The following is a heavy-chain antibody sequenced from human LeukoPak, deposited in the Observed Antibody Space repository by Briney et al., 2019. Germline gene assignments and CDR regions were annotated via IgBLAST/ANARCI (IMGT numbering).Heavy chain of an antibody. J-gene: IGHJ4*02. CDR2: IDWDDDK. V-gene: IGHV2-70*04. D-gene: IGHD6-19*01. CDR3: ARIRVDTSGWYEDY. Sequence: SGPTLVNPTQTLTLICTFSGFSLSTSGMRVSWIRQPPGKALEWLARIDWDDDKYYSTSLKTRLTISKDTSKNQVVLTMTNMDPVDTATYYCARIRVDTSGWYEDYWGQGTLVTVSS. CDR1: GFSLSTSGMR.